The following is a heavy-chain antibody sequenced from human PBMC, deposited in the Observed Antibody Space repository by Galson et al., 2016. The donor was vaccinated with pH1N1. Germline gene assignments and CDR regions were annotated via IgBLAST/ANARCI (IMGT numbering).Heavy chain of an antibody. CDR2: IDWDDEK. CDR3: ARTGVASGGRYYYGMDV. Sequence: PALVKPTQTLKLTCTFSGFSLRTFGVRVSWIRQSPGKALEWLARIDWDDEKFYSPSLKTRLTISKDTSKDQVVLTMTNMDPVDTGTYYCARTGVASGGRYYYGMDVWGQGTTVTVSS. CDR1: GFSLRTFGVR. J-gene: IGHJ6*02. D-gene: IGHD3-10*01. V-gene: IGHV2-70*04.